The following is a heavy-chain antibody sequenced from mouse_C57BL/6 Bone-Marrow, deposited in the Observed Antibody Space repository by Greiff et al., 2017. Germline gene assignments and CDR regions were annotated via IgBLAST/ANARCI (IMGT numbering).Heavy chain of an antibody. CDR1: GFTFSSYA. CDR2: ISDGGSYT. CDR3: ARGYYGSRAWFAY. J-gene: IGHJ3*01. D-gene: IGHD1-1*01. V-gene: IGHV5-4*03. Sequence: EVKVVESGGGLVKPGGSLKLSCAASGFTFSSYAMSWVRQTPEKRLEWVATISDGGSYTYYPDNVKGRFTISRDNAKNNLYLQMSHLKSEDTAMYYCARGYYGSRAWFAYWDQGTLVTVSA.